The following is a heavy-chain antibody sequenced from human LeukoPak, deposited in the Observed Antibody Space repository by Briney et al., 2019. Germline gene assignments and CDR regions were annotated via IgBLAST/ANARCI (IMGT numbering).Heavy chain of an antibody. J-gene: IGHJ4*02. D-gene: IGHD6-13*01. CDR2: LANSGGST. Sequence: PGGSLRISCAASGFTFSNYVMSWVRQAPGEGLEWISALANSGGSTYYADSVKGRFTISRDNSKNTLYLQMNSLRADDTAIYYCAKGSSSSRPYYFDYWGQGALVTVSS. V-gene: IGHV3-23*01. CDR1: GFTFSNYV. CDR3: AKGSSSSRPYYFDY.